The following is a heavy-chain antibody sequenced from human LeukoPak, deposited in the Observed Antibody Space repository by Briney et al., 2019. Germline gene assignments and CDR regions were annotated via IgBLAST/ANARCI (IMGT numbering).Heavy chain of an antibody. V-gene: IGHV1-46*01. Sequence: GASVKVSCKASGYTFTSYYMHWVRQAPGQGLEWMGIINPSGGSTSYAQKFQGRVTMTRDTSTSTVYMELSSLRSEDTAVYYCARLGYCSSTSCYGPYYYYMDVWGKGTTVTVSS. CDR3: ARLGYCSSTSCYGPYYYYMDV. CDR2: INPSGGST. D-gene: IGHD2-2*01. J-gene: IGHJ6*03. CDR1: GYTFTSYY.